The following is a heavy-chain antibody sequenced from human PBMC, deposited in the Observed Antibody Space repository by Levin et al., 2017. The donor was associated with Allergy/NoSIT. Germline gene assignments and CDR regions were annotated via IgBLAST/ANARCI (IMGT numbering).Heavy chain of an antibody. J-gene: IGHJ4*02. D-gene: IGHD3-3*01. CDR2: IKTKTDVRTT. CDR3: TTVNRYNFRSGRRPLDY. Sequence: SGGSLRLSCAASGFTFNNAWMSWVRQAPGKGLEWVGRIKTKTDVRTTDYAAPVKGRFIISRDDSKNTLDLQMNSLTTEDTAVYYCTTVNRYNFRSGRRPLDYWGQGTLVTVSS. CDR1: GFTFNNAW. V-gene: IGHV3-15*01.